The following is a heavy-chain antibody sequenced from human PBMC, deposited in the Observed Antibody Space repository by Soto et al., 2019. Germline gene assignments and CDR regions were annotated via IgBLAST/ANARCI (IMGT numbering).Heavy chain of an antibody. CDR1: GGSISSGGYS. CDR2: IYHSGST. CDR3: ARGSSDYDILTGYWDY. J-gene: IGHJ4*02. Sequence: QLQLQESGSGLVKPSQTLSLTCAVSGGSISSGGYSWSWIRQPPGKGLEWIGYIYHSGSTYYNPSLKSRVTITVDRSTNQCSLKLSSVTAADTAVYYCARGSSDYDILTGYWDYWGQGTLVTVSS. V-gene: IGHV4-30-2*01. D-gene: IGHD3-9*01.